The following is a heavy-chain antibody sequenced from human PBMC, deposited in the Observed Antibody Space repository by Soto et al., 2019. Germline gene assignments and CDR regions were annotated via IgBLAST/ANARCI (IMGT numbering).Heavy chain of an antibody. Sequence: SGPTLVNPTQTLTLTCTFSGFSLSTSGVGGGWIRQPPGKALEWLALMDWNDDKRYSPSLKSRLTITKDTSKNQVVLTMTNMDPVDAATYCCAHSPNYSGYDFYGMDVWGQGTTVTVSS. V-gene: IGHV2-5*01. D-gene: IGHD5-12*01. CDR1: GFSLSTSGVG. CDR2: MDWNDDK. CDR3: AHSPNYSGYDFYGMDV. J-gene: IGHJ6*02.